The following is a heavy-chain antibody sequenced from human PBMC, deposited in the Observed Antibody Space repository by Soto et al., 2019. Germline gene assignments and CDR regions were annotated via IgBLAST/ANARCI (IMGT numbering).Heavy chain of an antibody. D-gene: IGHD5-18*01. CDR3: TADTAMTNYGMDV. J-gene: IGHJ6*02. CDR1: GFTFSGSA. CDR2: IRSKANSYAT. V-gene: IGHV3-73*02. Sequence: EVQLVESGGGLVQPGGSLKLSCAASGFTFSGSAMHWVRQASGKGLEWVGRIRSKANSYATAYAASVKGRFTISRDDSTNTAYLQMNSLKTEDTAVYYCTADTAMTNYGMDVWGQGTTVTVSS.